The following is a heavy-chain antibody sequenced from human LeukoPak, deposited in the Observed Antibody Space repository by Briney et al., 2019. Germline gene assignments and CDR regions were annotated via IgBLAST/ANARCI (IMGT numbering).Heavy chain of an antibody. V-gene: IGHV4-34*01. CDR2: INHSGST. CDR1: GGSFSGYY. D-gene: IGHD3-22*01. CDR3: ARANYYDSSGYSY. Sequence: NPSETLSLTCAVYGGSFSGYYWSWIRQPPGKGLEWIGEINHSGSTNYNPSLKSRVTISVDTSKNQFSLKLSSVTAADTAVYYCARANYYDSSGYSYWGRGTLVTVSS. J-gene: IGHJ4*02.